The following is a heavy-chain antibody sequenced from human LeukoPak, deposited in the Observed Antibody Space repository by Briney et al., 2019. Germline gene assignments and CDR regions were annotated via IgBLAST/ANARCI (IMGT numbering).Heavy chain of an antibody. Sequence: PSETLSLTRTVSGFSISRGYYWGWIRQPPGKGLESIGSIFHSGSTYDNPSLKSRVTISVDTSNNQFSLRLSSVTAADTAVYYCARGPTTVTRAFDYWGQGTLVTVSS. CDR1: GFSISRGYY. J-gene: IGHJ4*02. V-gene: IGHV4-38-2*02. CDR2: IFHSGST. D-gene: IGHD4-17*01. CDR3: ARGPTTVTRAFDY.